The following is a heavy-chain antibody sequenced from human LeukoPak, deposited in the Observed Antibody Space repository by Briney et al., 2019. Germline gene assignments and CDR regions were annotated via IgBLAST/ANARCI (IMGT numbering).Heavy chain of an antibody. CDR3: ARGVSSGSNFDY. J-gene: IGHJ4*02. CDR2: IYHSGSN. D-gene: IGHD6-19*01. CDR1: GYSISSGYY. V-gene: IGHV4-38-2*02. Sequence: SETLSLTCTVSGYSISSGYYWGWIRQPPGKGLEGIVSIYHSGSNNYNPSLKSRVTISVDTSKNQFSLKLSSVPAADTAVDYCARGVSSGSNFDYWGQGTLVTVSS.